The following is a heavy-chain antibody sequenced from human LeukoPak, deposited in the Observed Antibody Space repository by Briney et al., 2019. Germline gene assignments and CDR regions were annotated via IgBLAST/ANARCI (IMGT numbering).Heavy chain of an antibody. CDR1: GGSISSYY. Sequence: SETLSLTCTVSGGSISSYYWSWIRQPPGKGLEWIGYIYYSGSTYYNPSLKSRVTISVDTSKNQFSLKLSSVTAADTAVYYCARGTLQVGYDWPTYYSDYWGQGTLVTVSS. D-gene: IGHD5-12*01. CDR2: IYYSGST. J-gene: IGHJ4*02. CDR3: ARGTLQVGYDWPTYYSDY. V-gene: IGHV4-59*08.